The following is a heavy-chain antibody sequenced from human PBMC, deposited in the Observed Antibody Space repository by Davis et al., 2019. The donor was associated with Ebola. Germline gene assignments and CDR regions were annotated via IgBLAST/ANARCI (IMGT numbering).Heavy chain of an antibody. CDR1: EYSFTSHW. D-gene: IGHD3-10*01. CDR3: ARQGSFYYYYYGMDV. Sequence: PGGSLRLSCKVSEYSFTSHWFGWVRQMPGKGLEYMGIIYSDDSDTRYSPSFQGQVTISADMSINTAYLQWNSLKASDTAMYYCARQGSFYYYYYGMDVWGQGTTVTVSS. V-gene: IGHV5-51*01. CDR2: IYSDDSDT. J-gene: IGHJ6*02.